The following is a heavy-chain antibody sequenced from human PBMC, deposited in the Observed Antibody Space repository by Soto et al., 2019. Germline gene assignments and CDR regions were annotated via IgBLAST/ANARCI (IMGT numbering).Heavy chain of an antibody. CDR2: IYYSGST. CDR3: ARLKITIFGVVPAKDYMDV. CDR1: GGSISSYY. D-gene: IGHD3-3*01. V-gene: IGHV4-59*08. Sequence: PSETLSLTCAVSGGSISSYYWRWIRQPPGKGLEWIGYIYYSGSTNYNPSLKSRVTISVDTSKNQFSLKLSSVTAADTAVYYCARLKITIFGVVPAKDYMDVWGKGTTVTVSS. J-gene: IGHJ6*03.